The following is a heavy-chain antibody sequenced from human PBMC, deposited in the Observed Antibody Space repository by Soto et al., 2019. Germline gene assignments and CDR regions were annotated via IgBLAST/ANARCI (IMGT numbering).Heavy chain of an antibody. Sequence: PGGSLRLSCAASGFTFSGSDMNWVRQAPGKGLEWISFISSSSKIVYYADAVKGRFTISRDNAKPSLYLQMSGLRDEDTAVYYCATDHYGSSSDALDYWGQGTLVTVSS. J-gene: IGHJ4*02. CDR2: ISSSSKIV. V-gene: IGHV3-48*02. D-gene: IGHD3-16*01. CDR1: GFTFSGSD. CDR3: ATDHYGSSSDALDY.